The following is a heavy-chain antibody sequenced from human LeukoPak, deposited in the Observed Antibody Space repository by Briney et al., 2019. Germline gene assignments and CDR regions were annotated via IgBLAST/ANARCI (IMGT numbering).Heavy chain of an antibody. CDR2: IYYIVRT. Sequence: PEALSLTCVVYGGSSSPYYSCWVRHPPEGGRGWVGSIYYIVRTYHNPSLKRRATTPVPTPTTQFSLTRNYVTAADTAVYYCARHTFSTTIFGGVEDPDAFDIWGQGTMVTVSS. J-gene: IGHJ3*02. V-gene: IGHV4-39*01. CDR1: GGSSSPYY. D-gene: IGHD3-3*01. CDR3: ARHTFSTTIFGGVEDPDAFDI.